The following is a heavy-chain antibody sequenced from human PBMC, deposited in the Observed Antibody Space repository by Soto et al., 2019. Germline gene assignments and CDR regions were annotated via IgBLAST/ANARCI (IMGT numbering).Heavy chain of an antibody. CDR2: ISGSGGST. J-gene: IGHJ4*02. V-gene: IGHV3-23*01. CDR3: AKGVGLDDILIPFHY. D-gene: IGHD3-9*01. CDR1: GFTFSSYA. Sequence: EVQLLESGGGLVQPGGSLRLSCAASGFTFSSYAMSWVRQAPGKGLEWVSAISGSGGSTYYADSVKGRFTISRDNSKNTLYLQVNSLRAEDTAVYYCAKGVGLDDILIPFHYWGQGTLVTVSS.